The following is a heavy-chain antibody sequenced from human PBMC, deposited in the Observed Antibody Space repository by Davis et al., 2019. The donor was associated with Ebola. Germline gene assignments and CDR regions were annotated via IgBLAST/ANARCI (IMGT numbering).Heavy chain of an antibody. V-gene: IGHV1-18*04. D-gene: IGHD1-1*01. CDR1: GYTFTSYG. J-gene: IGHJ4*02. CDR2: INPHNGNT. CDR3: ARAQFPTTSDY. Sequence: AASVKVSCKASGYTFTSYGITWVRQAPGQGLEWMGWINPHNGNTNYAQNVQGRVTMTTDTSTTTAYMEVGSLRSDDTAVYYCARAQFPTTSDYWGQGTLVIVSS.